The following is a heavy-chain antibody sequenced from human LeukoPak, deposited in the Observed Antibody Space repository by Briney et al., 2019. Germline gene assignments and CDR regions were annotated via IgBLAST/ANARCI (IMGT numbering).Heavy chain of an antibody. D-gene: IGHD6-13*01. Sequence: GGSLRLSCAASGFTFSSYGMHWVRQAPGKGLEWVSSISGSSSYIYYADSVKGRFTISRDNAKNSLYLQMNSLRAEDTAVYYCARPDEQQLVRDAFDIWGQGTMVTVSS. CDR3: ARPDEQQLVRDAFDI. CDR2: ISGSSSYI. J-gene: IGHJ3*02. V-gene: IGHV3-21*01. CDR1: GFTFSSYG.